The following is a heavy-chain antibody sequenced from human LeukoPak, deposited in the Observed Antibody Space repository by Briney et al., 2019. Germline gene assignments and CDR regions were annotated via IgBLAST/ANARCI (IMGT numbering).Heavy chain of an antibody. J-gene: IGHJ4*02. CDR1: GYTFTGYY. CDR2: INPNSGGT. Sequence: ASVKVSCKASGYTFTGYYMHWVRQAPGQGLEWMGWINPNSGGTNYAQKFQGRVTMTRDTSISTAYMELSRLRSDDTAVYYCARDGGYCSSTSCYTLFDYWGQGTLVTVSS. V-gene: IGHV1-2*02. CDR3: ARDGGYCSSTSCYTLFDY. D-gene: IGHD2-2*02.